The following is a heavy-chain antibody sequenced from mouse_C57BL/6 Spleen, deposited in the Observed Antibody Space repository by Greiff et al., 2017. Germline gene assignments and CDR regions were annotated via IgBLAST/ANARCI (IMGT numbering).Heavy chain of an antibody. V-gene: IGHV1-52*01. D-gene: IGHD2-12*01. J-gene: IGHJ3*01. CDR2: IDPSDSET. CDR3: EKGHDGAWYAY. CDR1: GYTFTSYW. Sequence: QVQLQQSGAELVRPGSSVKLSCKASGYTFTSYWMHWVKQRPIQGLEWIGNIDPSDSETHYNQKFKDKATLTVDKSSSTAYMQLSSLTSEDSAVYYCEKGHDGAWYAYWGQGTLVTVTA.